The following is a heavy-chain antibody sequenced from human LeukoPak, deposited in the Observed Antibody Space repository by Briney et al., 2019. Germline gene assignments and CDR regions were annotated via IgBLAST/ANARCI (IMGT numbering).Heavy chain of an antibody. D-gene: IGHD3-22*01. Sequence: GGSLRLSCSASGFTFSTYWMSWVRQAPGKGLEWVANMRRDGNEIYYLDSVKGRFTISRDNSKNTLYVQMNSLRAEDTAVYYCAKDGGSGYYYFDYWGQGTLVTVSS. CDR1: GFTFSTYW. CDR2: MRRDGNEI. CDR3: AKDGGSGYYYFDY. J-gene: IGHJ4*02. V-gene: IGHV3-7*03.